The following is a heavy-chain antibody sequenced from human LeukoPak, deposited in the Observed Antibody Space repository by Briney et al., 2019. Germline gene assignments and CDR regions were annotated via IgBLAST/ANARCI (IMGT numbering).Heavy chain of an antibody. CDR3: TTDYYDSSGYLLFDY. Sequence: KPGGSLRLSCAASGFTFSNAWMSWVRQAPGKGLEWVGRIKSKTDGGTTDYAAPVKGRFTISRDDSKNTLYLQMNSLKTEDTAVYYCTTDYYDSSGYLLFDYWGQGTLVTVSS. CDR2: IKSKTDGGTT. J-gene: IGHJ4*02. CDR1: GFTFSNAW. V-gene: IGHV3-15*01. D-gene: IGHD3-22*01.